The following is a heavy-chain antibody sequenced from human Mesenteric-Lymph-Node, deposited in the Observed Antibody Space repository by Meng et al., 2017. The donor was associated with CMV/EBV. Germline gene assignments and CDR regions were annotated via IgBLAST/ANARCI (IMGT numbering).Heavy chain of an antibody. J-gene: IGHJ4*02. Sequence: GSLRLSCTVSNNPITSYYWTWIRQPPGKGLEWIGYVFYTGSTNYNPSLKSRVAISIDTSKNQFSLKLNSVTAADTAVYYCARHYNWGWYDFWGQGALVTVPQ. V-gene: IGHV4-59*01. CDR1: NNPITSYY. D-gene: IGHD7-27*01. CDR2: VFYTGST. CDR3: ARHYNWGWYDF.